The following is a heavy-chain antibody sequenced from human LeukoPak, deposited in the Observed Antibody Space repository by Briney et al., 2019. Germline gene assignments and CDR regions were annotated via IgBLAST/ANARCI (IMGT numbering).Heavy chain of an antibody. Sequence: GGSLRLSCAASGFTFSSYWMHWVRHAPGKGLVWVSRINSDGSSTSYADSVKGRFTISRGNAKNTLYLQMNSLRAEDTAVYYCARVGSSGWFRGAFDIWSQGTMVTVSS. D-gene: IGHD6-19*01. J-gene: IGHJ3*02. CDR2: INSDGSST. CDR3: ARVGSSGWFRGAFDI. CDR1: GFTFSSYW. V-gene: IGHV3-74*01.